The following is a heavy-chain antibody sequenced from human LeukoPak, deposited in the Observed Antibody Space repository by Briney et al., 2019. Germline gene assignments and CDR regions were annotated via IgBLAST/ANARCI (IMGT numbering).Heavy chain of an antibody. CDR2: IHYSGST. J-gene: IGHJ4*02. CDR3: AREGAAYDSDGYNIGDYFDY. Sequence: SETLSLTCSVSGGSISSSSSYWGWIRQPPGKGLEWIGYIHYSGSTNYNPSLKSRVTISVDTSKNQFSLKLSSVTAADAAVYYCAREGAAYDSDGYNIGDYFDYWGQGTLVTVSS. CDR1: GGSISSSSSY. V-gene: IGHV4-61*01. D-gene: IGHD3-22*01.